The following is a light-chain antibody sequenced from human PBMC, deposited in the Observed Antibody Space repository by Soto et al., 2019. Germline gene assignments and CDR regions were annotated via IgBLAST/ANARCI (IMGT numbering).Light chain of an antibody. CDR1: SSDVGGYNY. CDR3: SSYTTSNTRQIV. J-gene: IGLJ1*01. Sequence: QSVLTQPASVSGSPGQSITISCTGTSSDVGGYNYVSWYQQHPGKAPKFIIYDVSNRPSGVSNRVSGSKSGNTASLTISGLQAEDEADYYCSSYTTSNTRQIVFGTGTKLTVL. CDR2: DVS. V-gene: IGLV2-14*01.